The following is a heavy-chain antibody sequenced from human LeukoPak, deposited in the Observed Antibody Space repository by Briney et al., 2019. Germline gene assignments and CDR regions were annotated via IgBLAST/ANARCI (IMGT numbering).Heavy chain of an antibody. J-gene: IGHJ3*02. V-gene: IGHV4-39*01. CDR2: IYYSGST. Sequence: SETLSLTCTVSGGSISSSSYYWGWIRQPPGKGLEWIGSIYYSGSTYYNPSLKSRVTISVDTSKNQFSLKLSSVTAADTAVYYCAKLADYYGSSGYYPDAFDIWSQGTMVTVSS. D-gene: IGHD3-22*01. CDR3: AKLADYYGSSGYYPDAFDI. CDR1: GGSISSSSYY.